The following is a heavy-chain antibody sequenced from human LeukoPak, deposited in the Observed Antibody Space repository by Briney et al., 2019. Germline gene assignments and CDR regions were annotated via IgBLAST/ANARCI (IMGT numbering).Heavy chain of an antibody. J-gene: IGHJ5*02. D-gene: IGHD2-2*01. Sequence: ASVKVSCKASGYTFTGYYMHWVRQAPGQGLEWMGWINPNRGGTNYAQKFQGRVTMTRDTSISTAYMELSRLRSDDTAVYYCARERENIVVVPAAREAWFDPWGQGTLVTVSS. CDR3: ARERENIVVVPAAREAWFDP. CDR2: INPNRGGT. V-gene: IGHV1-2*02. CDR1: GYTFTGYY.